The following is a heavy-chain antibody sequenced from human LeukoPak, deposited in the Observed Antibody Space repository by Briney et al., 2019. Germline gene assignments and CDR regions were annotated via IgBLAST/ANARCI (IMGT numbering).Heavy chain of an antibody. CDR1: GYTLTELS. CDR3: ATALRRLKDYDFWSGYVVGWFDP. Sequence: ASVKVSCKVSGYTLTELSMHWARQAPGKGLEWMGGFDPEDGETIYAQKFQGRVTMTEDTSTDTAYMELSSLRSEDTAVYYCATALRRLKDYDFWSGYVVGWFDPWGQGTLVTVSS. CDR2: FDPEDGET. V-gene: IGHV1-24*01. J-gene: IGHJ5*02. D-gene: IGHD3-3*01.